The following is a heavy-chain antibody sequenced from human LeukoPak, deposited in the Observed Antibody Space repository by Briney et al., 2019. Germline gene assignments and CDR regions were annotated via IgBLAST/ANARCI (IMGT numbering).Heavy chain of an antibody. CDR1: GFTFSIYA. V-gene: IGHV3-23*01. CDR2: ITSRGEST. D-gene: IGHD3-10*01. CDR3: AKDYTPFRDYFDY. Sequence: GGSLRLSCAASGFTFSIYAMSWVRQAPAKGLQWVSSITSRGESTWYVDSVKGRFTITRDNSENTLYLQMHSLRAADTAVYYCAKDYTPFRDYFDYWSQGTLVTVSS. J-gene: IGHJ4*02.